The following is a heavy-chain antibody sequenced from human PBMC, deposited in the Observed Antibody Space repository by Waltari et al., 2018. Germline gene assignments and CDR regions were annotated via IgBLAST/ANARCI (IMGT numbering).Heavy chain of an antibody. J-gene: IGHJ4*02. V-gene: IGHV3-21*03. D-gene: IGHD4-17*01. Sequence: EVQLVESGGGLVTPGGSLSLSCAASGFTFSSFGMSWARQAPGKGLEWVSSTTNSNTYIYYADSVKGRFTVSIDNAKNSLYLQMNSLRADDTAVYFCARALTTPNDYWGQGTLVTVSS. CDR1: GFTFSSFG. CDR3: ARALTTPNDY. CDR2: TTNSNTYI.